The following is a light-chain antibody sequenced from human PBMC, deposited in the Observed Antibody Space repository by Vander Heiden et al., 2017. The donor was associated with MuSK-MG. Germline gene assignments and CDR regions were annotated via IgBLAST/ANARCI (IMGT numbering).Light chain of an antibody. Sequence: DIEMTQSPSTLSASVGDRVTITCRASQSISSWLAWYQQKAGKAPKLLISKASTLESGVPSRFSGRGSGTEFTLTITSLQPDDFATYYCQQYNSYSETFGQGTKVEIK. CDR2: KAS. V-gene: IGKV1-5*03. CDR3: QQYNSYSET. J-gene: IGKJ1*01. CDR1: QSISSW.